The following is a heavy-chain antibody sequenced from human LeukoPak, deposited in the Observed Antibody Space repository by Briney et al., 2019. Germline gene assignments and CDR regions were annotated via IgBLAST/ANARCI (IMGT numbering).Heavy chain of an antibody. CDR1: GFTFSSYG. V-gene: IGHV3-33*01. D-gene: IGHD4-11*01. CDR2: IWYDGSNK. CDR3: ARDPTDYRTPYYYYYMDV. J-gene: IGHJ6*03. Sequence: PGGSLRLSCAASGFTFSSYGMHWVRQAPGKGLEWVAVIWYDGSNKYYADSVKGRFTISRDNSKNTLYLQMNSLRAEDTAVYYCARDPTDYRTPYYYYYMDVWGKGTTVTVSS.